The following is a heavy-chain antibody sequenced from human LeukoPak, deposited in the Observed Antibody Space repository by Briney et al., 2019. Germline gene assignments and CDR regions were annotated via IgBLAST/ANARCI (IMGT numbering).Heavy chain of an antibody. V-gene: IGHV1-69*13. Sequence: GASVKVSCKASGGTFSNYAISWVRQAPGQGLEWMGGILPIFGTANYAQKFQGRVTITADESTSTAYMELSSLRSEDTAVYSCARGGDGGNYYWYLDLWGRGTLITVSS. J-gene: IGHJ2*01. CDR3: ARGGDGGNYYWYLDL. CDR2: ILPIFGTA. D-gene: IGHD4/OR15-4a*01. CDR1: GGTFSNYA.